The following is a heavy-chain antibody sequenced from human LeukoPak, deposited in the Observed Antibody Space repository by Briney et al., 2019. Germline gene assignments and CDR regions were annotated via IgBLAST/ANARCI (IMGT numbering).Heavy chain of an antibody. Sequence: SQTLSLTCTVSGGSISSGGYYWSWIRQHPGKGLGWIGYIYYSGSTYYNPSLKSRVTISADTSKNQFSLKLSSVTAADTAVYYCASKGMGGDDLGLFDYWGQGTLVTVSS. J-gene: IGHJ4*02. CDR1: GGSISSGGYY. D-gene: IGHD3-16*01. CDR3: ASKGMGGDDLGLFDY. CDR2: IYYSGST. V-gene: IGHV4-31*03.